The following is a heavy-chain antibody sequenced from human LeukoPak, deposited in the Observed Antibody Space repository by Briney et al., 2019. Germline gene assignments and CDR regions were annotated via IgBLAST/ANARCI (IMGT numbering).Heavy chain of an antibody. Sequence: SETLSLTCTVSGASISSYYWSWIRQPPGKGLEWVGYIYYSGSTNYNPSLKSRVTISLDTSKTQFSLKLSSVTAADTAAYYCATGYSTYYYYYAMDVWGKGTTVTVSS. D-gene: IGHD1-26*01. V-gene: IGHV4-59*01. CDR1: GASISSYY. CDR3: ATGYSTYYYYYAMDV. CDR2: IYYSGST. J-gene: IGHJ6*04.